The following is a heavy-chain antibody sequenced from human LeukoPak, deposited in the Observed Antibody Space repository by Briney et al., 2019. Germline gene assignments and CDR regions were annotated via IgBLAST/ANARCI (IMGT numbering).Heavy chain of an antibody. D-gene: IGHD5-12*01. J-gene: IGHJ5*02. CDR3: AKANRVATRAYES. CDR2: ISGSGGGT. Sequence: PGGSLRLSCAASGFAFSSYAMSWVRQAPGEGLEWVSGISGSGGGTSYADSVKGRFTISRDNSRNTLFLQMNTLRGDDTAMYYCAKANRVATRAYESWGQGTPVTVSS. CDR1: GFAFSSYA. V-gene: IGHV3-23*01.